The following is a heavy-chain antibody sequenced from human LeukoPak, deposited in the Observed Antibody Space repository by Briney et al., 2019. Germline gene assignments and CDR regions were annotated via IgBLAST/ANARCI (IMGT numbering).Heavy chain of an antibody. CDR3: ARDRDGDRYYFDY. Sequence: ASVKVSCKASGYIFTGYYMHWVRQAPGQGLEWMGWINPNSGGTRYAQKFQGRVTMTRDTSISTAYMELTSLRSADTAVYYCARDRDGDRYYFDYWGQGTLVTVSS. D-gene: IGHD4-17*01. V-gene: IGHV1-2*02. J-gene: IGHJ4*02. CDR2: INPNSGGT. CDR1: GYIFTGYY.